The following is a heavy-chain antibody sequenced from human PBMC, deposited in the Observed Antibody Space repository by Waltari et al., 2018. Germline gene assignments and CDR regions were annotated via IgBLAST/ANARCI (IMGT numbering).Heavy chain of an antibody. D-gene: IGHD3-16*02. J-gene: IGHJ4*02. CDR1: GGPMRYYY. V-gene: IGHV4-4*07. CDR3: ASAERRLLRLGELSSEYNFDH. Sequence: QVQLQESGPGLVKPSETLSLTCRVSGGPMRYYYWSWIRQPAGKGLEWIGRVYTGGRTNYNPSLKSRVTISVDKSKNQFSLRLTSMTAADTAVYYCASAERRLLRLGELSSEYNFDHWGQGTLVTVSS. CDR2: VYTGGRT.